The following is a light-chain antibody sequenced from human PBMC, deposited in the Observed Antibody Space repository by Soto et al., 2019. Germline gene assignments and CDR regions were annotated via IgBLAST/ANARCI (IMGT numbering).Light chain of an antibody. Sequence: ERVMTQSPGTLSVSPGERVTLSCRASQSISFNLAWYQQKPGQAPRLLIYDASNRATGIPARFSGSGSETDFTLTISSLEPEDVAVYYCQQRMNWPLTFGQGTRLAIK. CDR2: DAS. V-gene: IGKV3-11*01. J-gene: IGKJ5*01. CDR3: QQRMNWPLT. CDR1: QSISFN.